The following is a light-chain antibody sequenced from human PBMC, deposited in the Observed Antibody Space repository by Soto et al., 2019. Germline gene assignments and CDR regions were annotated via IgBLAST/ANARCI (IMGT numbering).Light chain of an antibody. CDR1: SSNIENNY. CDR3: VTWDGNLSAGV. CDR2: KDN. Sequence: QSVLTQPPSGSAAPGQPVTISCPGGSSNIENNYVSWYQHFPGTAPKLLIYKDNNRPSGIPDRFSGSKSGTSATLGITGLQTGDEADYYCVTWDGNLSAGVFGGGTKVTVL. V-gene: IGLV1-51*02. J-gene: IGLJ2*01.